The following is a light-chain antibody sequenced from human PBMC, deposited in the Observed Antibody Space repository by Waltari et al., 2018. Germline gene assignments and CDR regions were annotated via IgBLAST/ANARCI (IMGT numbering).Light chain of an antibody. V-gene: IGKV3-20*01. CDR1: QSVGRY. CDR2: DAA. J-gene: IGKJ1*01. Sequence: EIVLTQSPGPLSLSPGDRATLSCRASQSVGRYLAWYQQKPGQAPSLLICDAATRATGIPDRFSGSGSGTDFSLTISRLESEDFAVYYCQKYVNLPATFGQGTKVEIK. CDR3: QKYVNLPAT.